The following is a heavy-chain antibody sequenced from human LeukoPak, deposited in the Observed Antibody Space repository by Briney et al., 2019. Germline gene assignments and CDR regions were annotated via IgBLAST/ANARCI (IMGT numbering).Heavy chain of an antibody. D-gene: IGHD2-2*01. CDR3: ARASGEEKPGYCSSTSCFYYYMDV. V-gene: IGHV1-46*01. Sequence: ASVKVSCKASGYTFTSYYMHWVRQAPGQGLEWMGIINPSGGSTSYAQKFQGRVTMTRDTSTSTVYMELSSLRSEDTAVYYCARASGEEKPGYCSSTSCFYYYMDVWGKGTTVTVSS. J-gene: IGHJ6*03. CDR2: INPSGGST. CDR1: GYTFTSYY.